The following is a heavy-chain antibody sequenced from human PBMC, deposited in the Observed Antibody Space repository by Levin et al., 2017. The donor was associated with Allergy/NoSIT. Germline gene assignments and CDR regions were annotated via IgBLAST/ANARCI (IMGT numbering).Heavy chain of an antibody. CDR2: ISGNGDST. V-gene: IGHV3-23*01. J-gene: IGHJ3*02. Sequence: GESLKISCAASGFTFKSYGMSWVRKAPGKGLEWVAVISGNGDSTYYADSVKGRFTISRDNSKNTRYVQMNSLRVEDTAIYYCAKGHYYDSSGFLYKSDAFDMWGQGTKVTVSS. CDR3: AKGHYYDSSGFLYKSDAFDM. CDR1: GFTFKSYG. D-gene: IGHD3-22*01.